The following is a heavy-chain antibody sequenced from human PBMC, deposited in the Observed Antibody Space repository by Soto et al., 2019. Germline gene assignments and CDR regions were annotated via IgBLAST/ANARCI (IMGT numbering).Heavy chain of an antibody. D-gene: IGHD6-19*01. CDR2: ISYDGSNK. J-gene: IGHJ4*02. Sequence: QVQLVESGGGVVQPGRSLRLSCAASGFTFSSYAMHWVRQAPGKGLEWVAVISYDGSNKYYADSVKGRFTISRDNSKNALDLEMNGLKAEDTDVDYCARDESLYSSGWYNRHFDYWGQGTLVTV. CDR3: ARDESLYSSGWYNRHFDY. V-gene: IGHV3-30-3*01. CDR1: GFTFSSYA.